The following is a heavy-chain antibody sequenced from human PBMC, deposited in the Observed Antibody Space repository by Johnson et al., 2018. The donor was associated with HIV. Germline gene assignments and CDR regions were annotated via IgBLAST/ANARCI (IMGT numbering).Heavy chain of an antibody. CDR3: ARVSRSSPAFDAFDI. CDR1: GFTVSSNY. D-gene: IGHD6-6*01. J-gene: IGHJ3*02. CDR2: IYSGGST. Sequence: GVVQPGRSLRLSCAASGFTVSSNYMSWVRQAPGKGLEWVSVIYSGGSTYYADSVKGRFTISRDNAKNSLFLQMNSLRAEDTAVYYCARVSRSSPAFDAFDIWGQGTLVTVSS. V-gene: IGHV3-53*01.